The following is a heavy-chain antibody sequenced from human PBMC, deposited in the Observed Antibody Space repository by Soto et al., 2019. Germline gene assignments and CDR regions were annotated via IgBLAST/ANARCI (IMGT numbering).Heavy chain of an antibody. J-gene: IGHJ3*02. CDR2: ISAYNGNT. CDR3: ARDSSWNRGVATNDAFDI. Sequence: ASVKVSCKASGYTFTSYGISWVRQAPGQGLEWMGWISAYNGNTNYAQKLQGRVTMTTDTSTSTAYMELRSLRSDDTAVYYCARDSSWNRGVATNDAFDIWGQGTMVTVSS. CDR1: GYTFTSYG. V-gene: IGHV1-18*01. D-gene: IGHD3-10*01.